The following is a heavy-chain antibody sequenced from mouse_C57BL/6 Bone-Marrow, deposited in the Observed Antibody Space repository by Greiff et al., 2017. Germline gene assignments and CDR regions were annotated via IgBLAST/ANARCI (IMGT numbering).Heavy chain of an antibody. CDR1: GYTFTSYW. CDR2: IDPSDSYT. V-gene: IGHV1-50*01. D-gene: IGHD4-1*01. J-gene: IGHJ1*03. CDR3: AVNLDLWDFDV. Sequence: QVQLQQPGAELVKPGASVKLSCKASGYTFTSYWMQWVNQRPGQGLEWIGEIDPSDSYTNYNQKFKGKATLTVDTSSSTAYMQLSSLTSEDSAVYYWAVNLDLWDFDVWGKGTTVTVFS.